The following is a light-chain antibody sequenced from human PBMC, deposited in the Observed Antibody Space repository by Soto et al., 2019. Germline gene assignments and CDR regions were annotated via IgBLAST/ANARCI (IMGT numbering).Light chain of an antibody. J-gene: IGKJ4*01. V-gene: IGKV4-1*01. CDR3: QHSYSVPRT. Sequence: DIVMTQSPDSLAVSLGERATINCESSQSVLFTSNNKNYLGWYQQRPGKAPKLLIYDASRLQNAVPPRFSGSGSGTDFTLTISNLQPADFATYYCQHSYSVPRTFGGGTRVE. CDR2: DAS. CDR1: QSVLFTSNNKNY.